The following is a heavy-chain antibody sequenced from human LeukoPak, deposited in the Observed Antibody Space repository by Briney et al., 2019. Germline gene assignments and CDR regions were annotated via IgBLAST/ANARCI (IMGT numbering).Heavy chain of an antibody. D-gene: IGHD6-19*01. V-gene: IGHV3-30-3*01. CDR3: ARDSSGLDY. CDR1: GFTFSSYA. Sequence: GGSLRLSCAASGFTFSSYAMHWVRQAPGRGLEWVAVISYDGSNKYYADSVKGRFTISRDNSKNTLYQQMNRLRAEDTAGYYGARDSSGLDYWGQGTLVTVSS. CDR2: ISYDGSNK. J-gene: IGHJ4*02.